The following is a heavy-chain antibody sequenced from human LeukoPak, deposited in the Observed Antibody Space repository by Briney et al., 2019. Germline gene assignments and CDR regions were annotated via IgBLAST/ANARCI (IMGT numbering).Heavy chain of an antibody. CDR3: ASRSVVDGDYVPFDY. D-gene: IGHD4-17*01. V-gene: IGHV1-24*01. J-gene: IGHJ4*02. Sequence: ASVKVSCKVSGYTLTELSMHWVRQAPGKGLGWMGGFDPEDGETIYAQKFQGRVTMTEDTSTDTAYMELSSLRSEDTAVYYCASRSVVDGDYVPFDYWGQGTLVTVSS. CDR1: GYTLTELS. CDR2: FDPEDGET.